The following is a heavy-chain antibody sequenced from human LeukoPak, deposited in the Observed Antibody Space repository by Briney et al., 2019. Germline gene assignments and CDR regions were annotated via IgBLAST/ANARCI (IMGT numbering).Heavy chain of an antibody. V-gene: IGHV4-30-4*08. CDR1: GCSISSGDYY. D-gene: IGHD1-26*01. CDR2: IYYSGST. Sequence: SETLSRTCTVYGCSISSGDYYWSWIRQPPGKGLEWIGYIYYSGSTYYNPSLKSRVTISVDTSKNQFSLKLSSVTAADTAVYYCAREASGSYYLYYMDVWGKGTTVTVSS. CDR3: AREASGSYYLYYMDV. J-gene: IGHJ6*03.